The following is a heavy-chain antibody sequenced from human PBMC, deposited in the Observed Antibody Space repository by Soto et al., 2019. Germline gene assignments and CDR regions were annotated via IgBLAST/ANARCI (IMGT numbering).Heavy chain of an antibody. CDR2: ISGSGGST. CDR1: GFTFSSYA. D-gene: IGHD6-6*01. V-gene: IGHV3-23*01. CDR3: AKDDHSSSSGVIAY. Sequence: QPGGSLRLSCAASGFTFSSYAMSWVRQAPGKGLGWVSAISGSGGSTYYADSVKGRFTISRDNSKNTLYLQMNSLRAEDTAVYYCAKDDHSSSSGVIAYWGQGTLVTVSS. J-gene: IGHJ4*02.